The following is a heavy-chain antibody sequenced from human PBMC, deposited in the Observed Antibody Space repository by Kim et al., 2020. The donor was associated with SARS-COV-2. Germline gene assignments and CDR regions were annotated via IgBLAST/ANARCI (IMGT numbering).Heavy chain of an antibody. V-gene: IGHV3-30*02. Sequence: KGRFTISRDNSKNTLYLQMNSLRAEDTAVYYCAKDGHSSSWSKSTYYFDYWGQGTLVTVSS. D-gene: IGHD6-13*01. J-gene: IGHJ4*02. CDR3: AKDGHSSSWSKSTYYFDY.